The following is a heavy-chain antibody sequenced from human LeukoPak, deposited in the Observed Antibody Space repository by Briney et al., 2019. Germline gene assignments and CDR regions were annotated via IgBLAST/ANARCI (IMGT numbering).Heavy chain of an antibody. CDR3: ARDQRRYSSSWGPYYFDY. CDR2: INPNSGGT. D-gene: IGHD6-13*01. CDR1: GYTFTGYY. V-gene: IGHV1-2*04. J-gene: IGHJ4*02. Sequence: WASVKVSCKASGYTFTGYYMHWVREAPGQGLEWMGWINPNSGGTNYAQKFQGWVTMTRDTSISTAYMELSRLRSDDTAVYYCARDQRRYSSSWGPYYFDYWGQGTLVTVSS.